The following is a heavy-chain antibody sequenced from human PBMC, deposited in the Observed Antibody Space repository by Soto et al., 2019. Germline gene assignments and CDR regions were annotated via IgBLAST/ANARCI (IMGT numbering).Heavy chain of an antibody. J-gene: IGHJ6*03. D-gene: IGHD6-19*01. CDR2: ISGSGGST. CDR1: GFTFSSYA. Sequence: VQLLESGGGLVQPGGSLRLSCAASGFTFSSYAMSWVRQAPGKGLEWVSAISGSGGSTYYADSVKGRFTISRDNSETTLYLQMNSMRAEDKSVNYCSNGNRAAYSCGWYNYMDVWGKGTTVTVSS. V-gene: IGHV3-23*01. CDR3: SNGNRAAYSCGWYNYMDV.